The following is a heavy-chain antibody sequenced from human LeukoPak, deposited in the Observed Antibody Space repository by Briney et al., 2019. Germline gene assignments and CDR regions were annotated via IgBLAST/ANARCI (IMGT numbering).Heavy chain of an antibody. CDR1: GYTFTSYG. J-gene: IGHJ4*02. CDR2: ISAYNGNT. V-gene: IGHV1-18*01. CDR3: ARDPIYYYDSSGYYSPFDY. D-gene: IGHD3-22*01. Sequence: ASVKVSCKASGYTFTSYGISWVRQASGQGLEWMGWISAYNGNTNYAQKLQGRVTMTTDTSTSTAYMELRSLRSDDTAVYYCARDPIYYYDSSGYYSPFDYWGQGTLVTVSS.